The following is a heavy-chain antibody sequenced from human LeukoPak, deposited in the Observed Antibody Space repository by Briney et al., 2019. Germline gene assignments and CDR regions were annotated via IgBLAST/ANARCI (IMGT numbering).Heavy chain of an antibody. CDR2: INAGNGNT. D-gene: IGHD6-19*01. J-gene: IGHJ3*02. Sequence: ASVKVSCKASGYTFTSYAMHWVRQAPGQRLEWMGWINAGNGNTKYSQKFQGRVTITRDTSASTAYMGLSSLRSEDTAVYYCARSSPASFRPYSIGWDINAFDIWGQGTMVTVSS. CDR1: GYTFTSYA. V-gene: IGHV1-3*01. CDR3: ARSSPASFRPYSIGWDINAFDI.